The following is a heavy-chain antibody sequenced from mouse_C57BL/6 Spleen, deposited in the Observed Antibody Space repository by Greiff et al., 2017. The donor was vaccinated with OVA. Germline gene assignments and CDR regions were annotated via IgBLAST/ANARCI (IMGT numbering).Heavy chain of an antibody. Sequence: EVQLQQSGPELVKPGASVKISCKASGYTFTDYYMNWVKQSHGKSLEWIGDINPNNGGTSYNQKFKGKATLTVDKSSSTAYMELRSLTSEDSAVYYCASGSKGMDYWGQGTSVTVSS. CDR2: INPNNGGT. D-gene: IGHD1-1*01. V-gene: IGHV1-26*01. CDR3: ASGSKGMDY. CDR1: GYTFTDYY. J-gene: IGHJ4*01.